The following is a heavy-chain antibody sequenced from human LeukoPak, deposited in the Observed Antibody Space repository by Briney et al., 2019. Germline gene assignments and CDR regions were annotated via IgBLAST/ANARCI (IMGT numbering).Heavy chain of an antibody. Sequence: PGGSLRLSCAASGFTFDDYAMHWVRQAPGKGLEWVSGISWNSGSIGYADSVKGRFTISRDNAKNSLYLQMNSLRAEDTALYYCAKDTSEDYDSTYYFDYWGQGTLVTVSS. V-gene: IGHV3-9*01. CDR3: AKDTSEDYDSTYYFDY. J-gene: IGHJ4*02. CDR1: GFTFDDYA. CDR2: ISWNSGSI. D-gene: IGHD3-22*01.